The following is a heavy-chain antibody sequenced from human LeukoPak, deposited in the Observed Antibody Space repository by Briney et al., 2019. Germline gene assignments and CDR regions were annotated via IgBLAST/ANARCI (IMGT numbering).Heavy chain of an antibody. CDR3: AREDGDYEYTFDY. CDR1: GYTFTSYA. J-gene: IGHJ4*02. D-gene: IGHD4-17*01. Sequence: ASVKVSCKASGYTFTSYAMHWARQAPGQRLEWMGWINAGNGNTKYSQKFQGRVTITRDTSASTAYMELSSLRSEDTAVYYCAREDGDYEYTFDYWGQGTLVTVSS. V-gene: IGHV1-3*01. CDR2: INAGNGNT.